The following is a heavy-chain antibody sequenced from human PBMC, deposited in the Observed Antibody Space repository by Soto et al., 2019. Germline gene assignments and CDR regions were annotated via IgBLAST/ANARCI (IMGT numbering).Heavy chain of an antibody. CDR2: LIHGGST. J-gene: IGHJ6*02. CDR1: GASLGGFH. Sequence: QVRLEQWGAGLLKPSETLSLTCAIYGASLGGFHWTWLRQAPGKGLEWIGELIHGGSTNYNPSLKSRVSFSLDTSKNQFSLHLMSVTAADTAVYYCAKDVVVGATPGLGDYYYYYGMDVWGQGTTVTVSS. CDR3: AKDVVVGATPGLGDYYYYYGMDV. V-gene: IGHV4-34*12. D-gene: IGHD1-26*01.